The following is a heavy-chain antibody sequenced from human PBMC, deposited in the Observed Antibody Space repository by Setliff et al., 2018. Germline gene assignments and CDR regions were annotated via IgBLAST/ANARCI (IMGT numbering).Heavy chain of an antibody. Sequence: PSETLSLTCAVSGYSISSGYYWCWIRQPPGKGLEWVANIKQDGSEKYYVDSVKGRFTISRDNAKNSLYLQMNSLRAEDTAVYYCARETLPYYFDYWGQGTLVTVSS. V-gene: IGHV3-7*01. J-gene: IGHJ4*02. CDR1: GYSISSGYY. CDR2: IKQDGSEK. CDR3: ARETLPYYFDY.